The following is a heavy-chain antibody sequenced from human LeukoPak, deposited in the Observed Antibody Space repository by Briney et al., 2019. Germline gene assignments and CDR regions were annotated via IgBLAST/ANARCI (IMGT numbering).Heavy chain of an antibody. V-gene: IGHV4-38-2*01. CDR2: IYHSGST. D-gene: IGHD6-6*01. J-gene: IGHJ4*02. Sequence: SETLSLTCAVSGYSISSGYYWGWIRQPPGKGLEWIGSIYHSGSTYYNPSLKSRVTISVDTSKNQFSLKLSSVTAADTAVYYCARLGWGRIAARPWYYFDYWGQGTLATVSS. CDR1: GYSISSGYY. CDR3: ARLGWGRIAARPWYYFDY.